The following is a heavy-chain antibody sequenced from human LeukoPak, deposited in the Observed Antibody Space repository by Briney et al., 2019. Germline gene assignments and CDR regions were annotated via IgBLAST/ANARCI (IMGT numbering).Heavy chain of an antibody. D-gene: IGHD3-10*01. Sequence: GASVTVSCTASVYTFTFYYMHWVRQAHGQGLEWMGWINPNSGGTNYAQKCQRRLTITRVPSISTAYMELSRLRSDATAVYYCASKGLWFGELLEPHAFDIWGQGTMVTVSS. J-gene: IGHJ3*02. V-gene: IGHV1-2*02. CDR3: ASKGLWFGELLEPHAFDI. CDR1: VYTFTFYY. CDR2: INPNSGGT.